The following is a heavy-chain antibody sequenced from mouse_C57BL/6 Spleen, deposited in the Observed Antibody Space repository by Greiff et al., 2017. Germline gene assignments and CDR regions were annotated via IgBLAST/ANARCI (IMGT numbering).Heavy chain of an antibody. J-gene: IGHJ1*03. CDR3: ARDGRSFGGYFDV. D-gene: IGHD1-1*01. CDR2: IYPGDGDT. CDR1: GYAFSSSW. Sequence: QVQLKESGPELVKPGASVKISCKASGYAFSSSWMNWVKQRPGKGLEWIGRIYPGDGDTNYNGKFKGKATLTADKSSSTAYMQLSSLTSEDSAVYFCARDGRSFGGYFDVWGTGTTVTVSS. V-gene: IGHV1-82*01.